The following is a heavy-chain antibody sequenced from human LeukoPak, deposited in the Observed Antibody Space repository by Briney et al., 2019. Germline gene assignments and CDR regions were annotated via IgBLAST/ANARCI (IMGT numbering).Heavy chain of an antibody. V-gene: IGHV4-4*07. J-gene: IGHJ6*03. CDR2: IFASGGT. D-gene: IGHD4-17*01. Sequence: SETLSLTCSVSGGSISRFYWSWVRQPAGKGLEWIGRIFASGGTSYNPSLKSRVTISVDKSKNQFSLNVSSVSAADTAVYFCARAWVTSIKNYYYYYMDVWGKGTTVTVSS. CDR1: GGSISRFY. CDR3: ARAWVTSIKNYYYYYMDV.